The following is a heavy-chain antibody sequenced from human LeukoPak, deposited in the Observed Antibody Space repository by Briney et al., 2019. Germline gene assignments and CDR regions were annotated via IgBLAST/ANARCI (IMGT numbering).Heavy chain of an antibody. D-gene: IGHD3-16*01. CDR3: ASPARGGGAFDI. Sequence: GGSLRLSCAASGFTFSSYWMHWVRHAPGKGLVWVSRINSDGSSTSYADSVKGRFTISRDNATNTLYLQMNSLRAEDTAVYYCASPARGGGAFDIWGQGTMVTVSS. CDR1: GFTFSSYW. CDR2: INSDGSST. J-gene: IGHJ3*02. V-gene: IGHV3-74*01.